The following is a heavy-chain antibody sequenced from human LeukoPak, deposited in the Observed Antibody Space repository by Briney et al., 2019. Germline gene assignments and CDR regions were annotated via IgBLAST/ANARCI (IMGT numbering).Heavy chain of an antibody. CDR3: ARDVRRSSSSSNSYYYYMDV. V-gene: IGHV4-4*07. J-gene: IGHJ6*03. CDR1: GGSISNYY. D-gene: IGHD6-6*01. Sequence: SETLSLTCTVSGGSISNYYWSWIRQPAGEGLEWIGRTYTSGSTNYNPSLKSRVTMSVDTSKNQFSLKLDSVTAADTAVYYCARDVRRSSSSSNSYYYYMDVWGKGTTVTVSS. CDR2: TYTSGST.